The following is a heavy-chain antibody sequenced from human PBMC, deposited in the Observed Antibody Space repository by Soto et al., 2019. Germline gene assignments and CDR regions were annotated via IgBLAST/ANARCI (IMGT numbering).Heavy chain of an antibody. Sequence: TGGSLRLSRAASGFTFSSYWMHWVRQAPGKGLVWVSRINNDGSSTSYADSVKGRFTISRDNAKNTLYLQMNSLRAEDTAVYYCARSLLGDFWSGPHYYFYYGMDVWGQGTTVTVSS. CDR2: INNDGSST. CDR1: GFTFSSYW. V-gene: IGHV3-74*01. J-gene: IGHJ6*02. D-gene: IGHD3-3*01. CDR3: ARSLLGDFWSGPHYYFYYGMDV.